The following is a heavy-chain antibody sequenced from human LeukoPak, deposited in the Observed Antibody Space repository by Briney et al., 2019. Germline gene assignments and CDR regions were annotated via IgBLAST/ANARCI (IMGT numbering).Heavy chain of an antibody. CDR2: IYQDGTEK. Sequence: GGSLRLSCAASGFTFSTYWMNWVRQAPGKGLEWVAKIYQDGTEKNIVDSVKGGFTISRDNSKNSPYLQMNSLRGEDTAVYYCAREYCSTTNCYKGSLLFEPWGQGTLVTVSS. J-gene: IGHJ5*02. CDR3: AREYCSTTNCYKGSLLFEP. V-gene: IGHV3-7*01. CDR1: GFTFSTYW. D-gene: IGHD2-2*02.